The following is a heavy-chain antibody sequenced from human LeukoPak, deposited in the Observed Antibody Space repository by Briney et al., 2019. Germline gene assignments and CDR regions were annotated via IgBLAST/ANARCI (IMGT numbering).Heavy chain of an antibody. Sequence: EASVKISCKGSGYSFTSYWIGWVRQMPGKGLEWMGIIYPGDSDTRYSPSFQGQVTISADKSISTAYLQWSSLKASDTAMYYCARPHYGESGRFDPRGQGTLVTVSS. D-gene: IGHD4-17*01. CDR1: GYSFTSYW. V-gene: IGHV5-51*01. CDR3: ARPHYGESGRFDP. CDR2: IYPGDSDT. J-gene: IGHJ5*02.